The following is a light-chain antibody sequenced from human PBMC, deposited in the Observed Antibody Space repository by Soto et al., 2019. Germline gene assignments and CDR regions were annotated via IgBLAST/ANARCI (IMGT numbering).Light chain of an antibody. CDR3: QQFMT. CDR1: QSISSW. Sequence: DIQMTQSPSTLSASVGDRVTITCRASQSISSWLAWYQQKPGKAPKLLIYKASSLESGVPARFSGSGSGTEFTLTISGLQPDDFATYYCQQFMTFGQGTKVEIK. CDR2: KAS. V-gene: IGKV1-5*03. J-gene: IGKJ1*01.